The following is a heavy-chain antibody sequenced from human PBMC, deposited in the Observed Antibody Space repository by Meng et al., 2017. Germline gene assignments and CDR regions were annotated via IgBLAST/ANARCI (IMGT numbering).Heavy chain of an antibody. Sequence: QARLVQFGAEVKNPGSSVKVSCNDSGYSFTSYAMHCVRQAPGQRLEWMGWINAGNGNTKHSQKFQGRVTITRDTSASTAYMELSSLRSEDTAVYYCVRDRIVATTLGRGYYFDYWGQGTLVTVSS. D-gene: IGHD5-12*01. CDR3: VRDRIVATTLGRGYYFDY. J-gene: IGHJ4*02. CDR1: GYSFTSYA. CDR2: INAGNGNT. V-gene: IGHV1-3*01.